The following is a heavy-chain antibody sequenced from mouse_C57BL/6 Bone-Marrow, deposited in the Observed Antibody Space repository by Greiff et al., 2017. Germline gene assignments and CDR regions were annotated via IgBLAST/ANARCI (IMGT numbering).Heavy chain of an antibody. V-gene: IGHV5-4*01. D-gene: IGHD2-2*01. CDR2: ISDGGSYT. J-gene: IGHJ1*03. CDR1: GFTFSSYA. Sequence: DVHLVESGGGLVKPGGSLKLSCAASGFTFSSYAMSWVRQTPEKRLEWVATISDGGSYTYYPDNVKGRFTISRDNAKNNLYLQMSHLKSEDTAMYYCARYGYDAYFDVWGTGTTVTVSS. CDR3: ARYGYDAYFDV.